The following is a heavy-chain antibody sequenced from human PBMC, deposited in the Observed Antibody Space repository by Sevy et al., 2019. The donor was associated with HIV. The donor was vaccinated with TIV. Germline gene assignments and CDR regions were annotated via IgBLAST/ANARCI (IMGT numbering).Heavy chain of an antibody. CDR2: IYSGGST. D-gene: IGHD3-22*01. CDR1: GFTVSSNY. V-gene: IGHV3-66*01. Sequence: GGSLRLSCAASGFTVSSNYMSWVRQAPGKGLEWVSVIYSGGSTYYADSVKGRFTISRDNSKNTRYLQMNSLRAEDTAVYYCARGLKYYYDSSGYWDYWGQGTLVTVSS. J-gene: IGHJ4*02. CDR3: ARGLKYYYDSSGYWDY.